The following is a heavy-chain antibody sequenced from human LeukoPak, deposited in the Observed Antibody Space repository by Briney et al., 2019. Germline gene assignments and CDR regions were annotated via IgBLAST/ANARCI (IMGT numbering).Heavy chain of an antibody. Sequence: GESLKISCKGSGYSFTTYWIGWVRQMPGKGLEWMGIIYPGDSDTRYSPSFQGQVTISADKSISTAYVQWSSLKASDTAMYYCAVIALAGSTRFDPWGQGTLVTVSS. CDR2: IYPGDSDT. V-gene: IGHV5-51*01. CDR1: GYSFTTYW. D-gene: IGHD6-19*01. J-gene: IGHJ5*02. CDR3: AVIALAGSTRFDP.